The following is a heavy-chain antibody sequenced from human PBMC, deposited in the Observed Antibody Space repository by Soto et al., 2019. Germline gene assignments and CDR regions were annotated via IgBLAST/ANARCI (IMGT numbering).Heavy chain of an antibody. CDR1: GFTVSSNY. CDR3: ASQWFGELLPSTDY. CDR2: IYSGGST. V-gene: IGHV3-66*04. Sequence: EVQLVESGGGLVQPGGSLRLSCAASGFTVSSNYMSWVRQAPGKGLEWVSVIYSGGSTYYADSVKGRFTISRDNSKNTMYLQMNRLRAERTAVYYCASQWFGELLPSTDYWGQGTLVTVSS. J-gene: IGHJ4*02. D-gene: IGHD3-10*01.